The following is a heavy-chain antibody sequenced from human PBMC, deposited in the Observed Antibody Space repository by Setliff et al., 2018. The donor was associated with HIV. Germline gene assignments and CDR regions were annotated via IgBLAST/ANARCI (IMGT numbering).Heavy chain of an antibody. V-gene: IGHV3-48*03. D-gene: IGHD1-26*01. Sequence: PGGSLRLSCAASGFTFSSYEMNWVRQAPGKGLEWVSYISDSGATIYYADFVKGRFTISRDNARNTLYLQMNSLRADDTGVYYCAREGSDHGTYYFDYWGQGTPVTVSS. J-gene: IGHJ4*02. CDR1: GFTFSSYE. CDR2: ISDSGATI. CDR3: AREGSDHGTYYFDY.